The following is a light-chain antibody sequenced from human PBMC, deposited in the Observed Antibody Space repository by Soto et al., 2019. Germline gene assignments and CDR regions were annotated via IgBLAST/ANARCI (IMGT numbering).Light chain of an antibody. J-gene: IGKJ4*01. V-gene: IGKV3D-20*02. CDR2: GAS. CDR3: QQRSNWLT. Sequence: EIVLTQSPGTLSLSPGEGATLSCRASQSVGGTFLAWYQQKGGQAPRLLIHGASNRATGIPDRFSGSGSGTDFTLTISRLEPEDFAVYYCQQRSNWLTFGGGTKVDIK. CDR1: QSVGGTF.